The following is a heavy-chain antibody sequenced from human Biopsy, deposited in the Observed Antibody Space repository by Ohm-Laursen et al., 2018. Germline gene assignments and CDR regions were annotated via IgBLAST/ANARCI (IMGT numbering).Heavy chain of an antibody. V-gene: IGHV1-2*02. CDR3: AIDGNDFLTDYLKIDQ. D-gene: IGHD3-9*01. CDR2: INSKSGGT. J-gene: IGHJ4*02. CDR1: GYTFTGYY. Sequence: ASVKVSCKASGYTFTGYYLHWVRQAPGQGLEWMGWINSKSGGTHYLEKFRGRVAMTRDTSISTAYMEVGSLRSDDTAVYYCAIDGNDFLTDYLKIDQWGQGTLVTVSS.